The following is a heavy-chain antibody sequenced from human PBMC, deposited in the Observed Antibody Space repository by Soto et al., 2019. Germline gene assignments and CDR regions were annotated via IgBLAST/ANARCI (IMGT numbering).Heavy chain of an antibody. CDR1: GGSFSGYY. CDR2: INHSGGT. J-gene: IGHJ6*02. Sequence: AETLSLTCGVYGGSFSGYYWTWIRQAPGKGLAWIGEINHSGGTNYNSSLKSRVTISVDTSKDQLSLTLYSVTAADTAVYYCARDRQYYQFWSGYQNERPYGMDVWGQGTTVTVSS. CDR3: ARDRQYYQFWSGYQNERPYGMDV. D-gene: IGHD3-3*02. V-gene: IGHV4-34*01.